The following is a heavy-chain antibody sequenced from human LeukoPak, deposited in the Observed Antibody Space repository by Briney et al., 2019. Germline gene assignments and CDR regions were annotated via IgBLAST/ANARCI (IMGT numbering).Heavy chain of an antibody. D-gene: IGHD6-25*01. J-gene: IGHJ4*02. CDR1: GFTFDDYA. CDR2: ISWNSGSI. Sequence: GRSLRLSCAASGFTFDDYAMHWVRQAPGKGLEWVSGISWNSGSIGYADSVKGRFTISRDNAKNSLYLQMNSLRAEDTALYYCARVVRRARLFDYWGQGTLVTVSS. CDR3: ARVVRRARLFDY. V-gene: IGHV3-9*01.